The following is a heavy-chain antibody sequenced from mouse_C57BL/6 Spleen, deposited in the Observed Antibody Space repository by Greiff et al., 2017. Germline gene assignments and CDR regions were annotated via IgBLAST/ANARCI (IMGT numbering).Heavy chain of an antibody. CDR3: AIDYYGSRFAY. CDR1: GYTFTDYN. V-gene: IGHV1-18*01. D-gene: IGHD1-1*01. CDR2: INPNNGGT. Sequence: EVQLQQSGPELVKPGASVKIPCKASGYTFTDYNMDWVKQSHGKSLEWIGDINPNNGGTIYNQKFKGKATLTVDKSSSTAYMELRSLTSEDTAVYYCAIDYYGSRFAYWGQGTLVTVSA. J-gene: IGHJ3*01.